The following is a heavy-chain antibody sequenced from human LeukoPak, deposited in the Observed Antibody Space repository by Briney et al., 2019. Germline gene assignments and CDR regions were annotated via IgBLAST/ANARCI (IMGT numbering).Heavy chain of an antibody. CDR3: AGTIVGKWAIDY. CDR1: GFTFNSYA. Sequence: GGSLRLSCAASGFTFNSYAMSRVRQAPGKGLEWVSAISGSGGSTYFADSVKGRFTISRDNSKNTLYLQMNSLRAEDTAVYYCAGTIVGKWAIDYWGQGTLVTVSS. V-gene: IGHV3-23*01. D-gene: IGHD3-22*01. J-gene: IGHJ4*02. CDR2: ISGSGGST.